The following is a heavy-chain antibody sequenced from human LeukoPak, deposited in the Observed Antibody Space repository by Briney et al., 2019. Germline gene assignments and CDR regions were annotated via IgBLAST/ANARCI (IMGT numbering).Heavy chain of an antibody. J-gene: IGHJ5*01. V-gene: IGHV4-59*08. CDR1: GXSITSYY. CDR3: ARQAQQSAGQRSRWYHLDS. CDR2: LYYSGST. Sequence: NPSETLSLTCSVSGXSITSYYGNWIRQPLGKGLESIGYLYYSGSTKYSPSLKSRVTISVDMSKNQFSLQLSSVTSADTAVYYCARQAQQSAGQRSRWYHLDSWGQGTLVTVSS. D-gene: IGHD2-15*01.